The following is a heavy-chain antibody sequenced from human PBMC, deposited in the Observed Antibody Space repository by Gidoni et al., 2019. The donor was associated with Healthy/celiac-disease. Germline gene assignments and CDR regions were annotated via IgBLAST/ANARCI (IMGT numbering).Heavy chain of an antibody. J-gene: IGHJ4*02. CDR3: ARLIAVAEKDDY. D-gene: IGHD6-19*01. V-gene: IGHV1-3*01. Sequence: QVQLVQSGAEVKKPGASVKVSCKASGYTFTSSAMHWVRQAPGQRLEWMGWINAGNGNTKYSQKFQGRVTITRDTSASTAYMELSSLRSEDTAVYYCARLIAVAEKDDYWGQGTLVTVSS. CDR1: GYTFTSSA. CDR2: INAGNGNT.